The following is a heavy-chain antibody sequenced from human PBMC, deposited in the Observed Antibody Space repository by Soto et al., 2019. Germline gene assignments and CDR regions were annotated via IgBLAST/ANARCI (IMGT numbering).Heavy chain of an antibody. V-gene: IGHV1-24*01. CDR3: ATGPPYSNMGSWRYFDL. CDR2: FDPEDGET. Sequence: ASVKVSCKVSGYTLTELSMHWVRQAPGKGLEWMGGFDPEDGETIYAQKFQGRVTMTEDTSTDTAYMELSSLRSEDTAVYYCATGPPYSNMGSWRYFDLWGRGTLVTVSS. CDR1: GYTLTELS. J-gene: IGHJ2*01. D-gene: IGHD4-4*01.